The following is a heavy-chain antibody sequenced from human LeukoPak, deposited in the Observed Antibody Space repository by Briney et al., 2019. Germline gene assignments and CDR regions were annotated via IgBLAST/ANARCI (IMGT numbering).Heavy chain of an antibody. CDR2: IIPILGIA. D-gene: IGHD2-15*01. Sequence: SVKVSCKASGGTFSSYAISWVRQAPGQGLEWMGRIIPILGIANYAQKFQGRVTITADKSTSTAYMELSSLRSEDTAVYYCARARIVVVVAATLYYGMDVWGQGTTVTVSS. V-gene: IGHV1-69*04. CDR1: GGTFSSYA. J-gene: IGHJ6*02. CDR3: ARARIVVVVAATLYYGMDV.